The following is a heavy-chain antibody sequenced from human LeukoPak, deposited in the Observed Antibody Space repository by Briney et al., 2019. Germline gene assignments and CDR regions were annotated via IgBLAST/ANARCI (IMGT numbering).Heavy chain of an antibody. J-gene: IGHJ4*02. D-gene: IGHD5-18*01. Sequence: PSETLSLTCTVSVGSISSYYWSWIRQPPGKGLEWIGKINHSGITNYNPSLKSRVTISVDTSKNQFSLKLSSVTATDTAVYYCVSPRGFSYGYFDYWGQGTLVTVSS. CDR1: VGSISSYY. V-gene: IGHV4-34*01. CDR3: VSPRGFSYGYFDY. CDR2: INHSGIT.